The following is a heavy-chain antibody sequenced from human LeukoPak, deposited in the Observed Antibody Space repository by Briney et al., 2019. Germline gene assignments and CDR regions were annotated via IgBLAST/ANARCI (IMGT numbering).Heavy chain of an antibody. Sequence: GGSLRLSCAASGFTFSSYAMSWVRQAPGKGLEWVSAISGSGGSTYYADSVKGRFTISRENSKNRVYMQMNSLRAEDTAVYYCAKDTIAARPRWFDPWGQGTLVTVSS. CDR2: ISGSGGST. J-gene: IGHJ5*02. V-gene: IGHV3-23*01. CDR3: AKDTIAARPRWFDP. CDR1: GFTFSSYA. D-gene: IGHD6-6*01.